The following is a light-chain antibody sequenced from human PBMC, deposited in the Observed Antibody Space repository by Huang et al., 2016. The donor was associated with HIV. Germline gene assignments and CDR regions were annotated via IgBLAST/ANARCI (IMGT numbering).Light chain of an antibody. J-gene: IGKJ1*01. V-gene: IGKV3-15*01. CDR3: QQYNDWPRS. Sequence: EIVMTQSPGTLSVAPGERATLSCRASQNINTNLAWFQQTPGQAPRLLIYAASTRTADFPARFSGSGSRTEFTLTISSLQSEDIAVYYCQQYNDWPRSFGQGTKVEIK. CDR2: AAS. CDR1: QNINTN.